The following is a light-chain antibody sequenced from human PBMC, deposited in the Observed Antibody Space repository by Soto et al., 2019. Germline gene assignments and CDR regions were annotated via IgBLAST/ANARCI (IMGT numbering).Light chain of an antibody. V-gene: IGLV2-14*01. CDR3: SSDTSTSAVL. J-gene: IGLJ2*01. CDR2: DVS. CDR1: SSDVGGYNY. Sequence: QSVLTQPRSVSGSPGQSVTISCTGTSSDVGGYNYVSWYQQHPGKAPKLMIYDVSNRPSGVSNRFSGSKSGNTASLTISGLQAEDEADYYCSSDTSTSAVLFGGGTKVTVL.